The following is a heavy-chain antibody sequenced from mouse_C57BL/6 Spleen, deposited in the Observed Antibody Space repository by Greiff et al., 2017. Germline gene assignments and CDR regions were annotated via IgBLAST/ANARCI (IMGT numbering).Heavy chain of an antibody. CDR1: GFSLTSYG. J-gene: IGHJ4*01. D-gene: IGHD1-1*01. CDR2: IWSGGST. CDR3: ARRYYGSSQYYYAMDY. Sequence: QVQLKQSGPGLVQPSQSLSITCTVSGFSLTSYGVHWVRQSPGKGLEWLGVIWSGGSTDYNAAFISRLSISKDNSKSQVFFKMNSLQADDTAIYYCARRYYGSSQYYYAMDYWGQGTSVTVSS. V-gene: IGHV2-2*01.